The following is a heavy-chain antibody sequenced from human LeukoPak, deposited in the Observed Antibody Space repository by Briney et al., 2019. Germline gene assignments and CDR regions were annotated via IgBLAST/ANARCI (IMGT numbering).Heavy chain of an antibody. CDR3: ARDKERYYYDSSGYYSDPFDY. CDR2: ISAYNGNT. Sequence: PGASVKVSCKASGYTFTSYGISWVRQAPGQGLEWMGWISAYNGNTSYAQKLQGRVTMTTDTSTSTAHMELRSLRSDDTAVYYCARDKERYYYDSSGYYSDPFDYWGQGTLVTVSS. V-gene: IGHV1-18*01. J-gene: IGHJ4*02. CDR1: GYTFTSYG. D-gene: IGHD3-22*01.